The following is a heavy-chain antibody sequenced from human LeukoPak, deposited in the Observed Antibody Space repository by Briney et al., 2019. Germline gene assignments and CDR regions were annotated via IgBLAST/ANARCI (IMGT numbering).Heavy chain of an antibody. CDR3: ARENVDYDFWSGYPNWFDP. CDR2: ISSNGGST. D-gene: IGHD3-3*01. V-gene: IGHV3-64*01. Sequence: GGSLRLSCAASGFTFSSYAMHWVRQAPGKGLEYVSAISSNGGSTYYANSVKGRFTISRDNAKKSLYLQMNSLRAEDTAVYFCARENVDYDFWSGYPNWFDPWAREPWSPSPQ. CDR1: GFTFSSYA. J-gene: IGHJ5*02.